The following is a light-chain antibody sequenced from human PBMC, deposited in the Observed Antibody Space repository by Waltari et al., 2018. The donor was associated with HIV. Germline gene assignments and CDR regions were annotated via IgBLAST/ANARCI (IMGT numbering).Light chain of an antibody. CDR1: QDISRW. V-gene: IGKV1-12*01. Sequence: DIQMTQSPSSVSASVGNRVTITCRASQDISRWLAWYQQKPGKAPKLLIYAASSLQGGVPSRFSGSGSGTEFTLTISSLQPEDFATYYCQHANSFPYTFGQGTKLDIK. J-gene: IGKJ2*01. CDR3: QHANSFPYT. CDR2: AAS.